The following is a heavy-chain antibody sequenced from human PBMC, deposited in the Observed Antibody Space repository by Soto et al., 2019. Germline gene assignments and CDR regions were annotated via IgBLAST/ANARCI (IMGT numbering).Heavy chain of an antibody. CDR2: IWYDGSNK. CDR1: GFTFSSYG. J-gene: IGHJ5*02. CDR3: AREGEQIFGPPNKLVRFFSENNWFDP. V-gene: IGHV3-33*01. D-gene: IGHD3-3*01. Sequence: PGGSLRLSCAASGFTFSSYGMHWVRQAPGKGLEWVAVIWYDGSNKYYADSVKGRFTISRDNSKDTLYLQMNSLRAEDTAVYYCAREGEQIFGPPNKLVRFFSENNWFDPWGQGTLVTVSS.